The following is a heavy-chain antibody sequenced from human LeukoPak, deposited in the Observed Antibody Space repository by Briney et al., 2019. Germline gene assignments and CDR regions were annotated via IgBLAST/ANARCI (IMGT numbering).Heavy chain of an antibody. CDR1: GDSITNSRHY. V-gene: IGHV4-39*01. Sequence: PSETLSLTCAVSGDSITNSRHYWGWIRQPPGKGLEWIATLYYSGSTYYNPSLKSRVTISADTSKNQFSLKLSSVTAADTAVYYCATSITMIVVVTPYDAFDIWGQGTMVTVSS. J-gene: IGHJ3*02. CDR3: ATSITMIVVVTPYDAFDI. D-gene: IGHD3-22*01. CDR2: LYYSGST.